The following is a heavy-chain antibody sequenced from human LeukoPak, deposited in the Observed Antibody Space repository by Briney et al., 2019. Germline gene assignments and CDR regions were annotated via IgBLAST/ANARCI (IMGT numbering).Heavy chain of an antibody. CDR1: GFTFSNYA. D-gene: IGHD3-9*01. CDR3: AKGRRYDILTGYRSPSSDY. V-gene: IGHV3-23*01. CDR2: ISGGGGST. Sequence: PGGSLRLSCAASGFTFSNYAMSWVRQAPGKGLEWVSGISGGGGSTYYADSVKGRFTISRDNSKNTLYLQMNSLRAEDTAVYYCAKGRRYDILTGYRSPSSDYWGQGTLVTVSS. J-gene: IGHJ4*02.